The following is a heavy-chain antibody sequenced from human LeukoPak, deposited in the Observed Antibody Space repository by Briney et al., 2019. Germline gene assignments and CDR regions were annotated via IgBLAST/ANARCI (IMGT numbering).Heavy chain of an antibody. Sequence: SETLPLTCTVSGGSISSYYWSWIRQPPGKGLEWIGYIYYSGSTNYNPSLKSRVTISVDTSKNQFSLKLSSVTAADTAVYYCARLGSGYAWYFDYWGQGTLVTVSS. D-gene: IGHD3-22*01. J-gene: IGHJ4*02. CDR1: GGSISSYY. CDR2: IYYSGST. CDR3: ARLGSGYAWYFDY. V-gene: IGHV4-59*08.